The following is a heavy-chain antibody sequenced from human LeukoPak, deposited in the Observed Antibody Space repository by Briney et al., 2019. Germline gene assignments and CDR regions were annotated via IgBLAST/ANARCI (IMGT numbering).Heavy chain of an antibody. CDR2: ISSTGGST. CDR1: RFTFSSYA. D-gene: IGHD4-17*01. V-gene: IGHV3-23*01. Sequence: GGSLRLSYTVSRFTFSSYAMSWVRQAAGKGLEWVSAISSTGGSTYNADSVRGRFTISRDNSKNTLYLQMNSLRVEDTAVYYCARRGESTNYGDYRFDSWGQGTLVIVSS. J-gene: IGHJ4*02. CDR3: ARRGESTNYGDYRFDS.